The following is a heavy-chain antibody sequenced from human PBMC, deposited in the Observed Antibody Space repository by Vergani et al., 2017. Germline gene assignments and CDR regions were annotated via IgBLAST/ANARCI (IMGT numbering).Heavy chain of an antibody. D-gene: IGHD3-22*01. Sequence: QVQLQESGPGLVKPSETLSLTCTVSNDSVSNTFYYWGWIRQTPGKGLEWIGSIYYSGSTYYNPSLESRVTISVDTSKNQFSLKLSSVTAADTAVYYCARDPKNYYDSSGYYYPYYYGMDVWGQGTTVTVSS. CDR1: NDSVSNTFYY. CDR2: IYYSGST. V-gene: IGHV4-39*07. J-gene: IGHJ6*02. CDR3: ARDPKNYYDSSGYYYPYYYGMDV.